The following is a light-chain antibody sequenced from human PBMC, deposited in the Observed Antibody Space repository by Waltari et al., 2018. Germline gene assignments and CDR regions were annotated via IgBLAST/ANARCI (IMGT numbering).Light chain of an antibody. CDR1: HIGSKN. Sequence: SYVLTQPPSVSVAPGQTARISWDGNHIGSKNVHWYQQKPGQAPVLVVYDDGDRPSGIPERFSGSNSGNTATLTISRVDAGDEADYYCQVWDSGSDHYVFGTVTKVTVL. CDR2: DDG. V-gene: IGLV3-21*02. J-gene: IGLJ1*01. CDR3: QVWDSGSDHYV.